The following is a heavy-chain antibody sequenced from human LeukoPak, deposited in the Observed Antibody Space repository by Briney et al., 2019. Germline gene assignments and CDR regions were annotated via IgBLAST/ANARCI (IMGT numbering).Heavy chain of an antibody. CDR2: IYYSGST. CDR3: ARVIAAAGDFDY. CDR1: GGSISSYY. Sequence: SETLSLTCTVSGGSISSYYWSWIRQPPGKGLEWIGYIYYSGSTNYNPSLKSRVTISVDKSKNQFSLKLSSVTAADTAVYYCARVIAAAGDFDYWGQGTLVTVSS. V-gene: IGHV4-59*01. D-gene: IGHD6-13*01. J-gene: IGHJ4*02.